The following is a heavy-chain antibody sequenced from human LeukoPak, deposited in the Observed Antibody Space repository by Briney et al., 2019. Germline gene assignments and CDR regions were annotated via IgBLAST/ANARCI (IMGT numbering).Heavy chain of an antibody. CDR1: GFTFSSYA. CDR2: IWYDGSNK. CDR3: ARGSGWFTGGFDY. J-gene: IGHJ4*02. D-gene: IGHD6-19*01. Sequence: PGGSLRLSCAASGFTFSSYAMHWVRQAPGKGLEWVAVIWYDGSNKYYADSVKGRFTISRDNSKNTLYLQMNSLRAEDTAVNYCARGSGWFTGGFDYWGQGTLVTVSS. V-gene: IGHV3-33*08.